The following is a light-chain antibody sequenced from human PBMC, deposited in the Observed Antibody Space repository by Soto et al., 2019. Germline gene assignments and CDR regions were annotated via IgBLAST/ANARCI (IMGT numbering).Light chain of an antibody. CDR1: SSDVGDYYY. Sequence: QSALTQPPSASGSPGQSITISCSGTSSDVGDYYYVSWYQQHPGKAPKLLIYGVTDRPSGVSHRFSGSRSDSTASLTISGLQAEDDADYYFSSYTSSSTLIFGGGTQLTVL. V-gene: IGLV2-14*01. J-gene: IGLJ2*01. CDR3: SSYTSSSTLI. CDR2: GVT.